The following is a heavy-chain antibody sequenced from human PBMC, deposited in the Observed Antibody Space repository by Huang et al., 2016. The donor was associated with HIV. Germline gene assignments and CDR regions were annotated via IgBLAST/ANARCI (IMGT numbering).Heavy chain of an antibody. CDR3: AKAPQVVSQAVDG. CDR2: SRGTAAHT. D-gene: IGHD5-12*01. V-gene: IGHV3-23*01. CDR1: GFNFRVYA. J-gene: IGHJ4*02. Sequence: EVRLLESGGDLVRPGGSLRLYCQTVGFNFRVYARNWVRQDPGGGLEWGARSRGTAAHTYCAATVKGRFSTSRDNDQNTASLQMSSLGAEDTCIYYCAKAPQVVSQAVDGWGQGILVTISS.